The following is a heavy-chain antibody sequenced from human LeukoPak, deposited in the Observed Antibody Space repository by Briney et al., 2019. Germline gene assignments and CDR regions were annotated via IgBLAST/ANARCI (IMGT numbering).Heavy chain of an antibody. D-gene: IGHD3-10*01. J-gene: IGHJ4*02. V-gene: IGHV4-38-2*02. CDR3: SREAPIFHSGSYYKSLGY. CDR1: GYSISSGYY. Sequence: PSETLSLTCIVSGYSISSGYYWDWIRQPPGKGLEWIASIYHSGKSYYNPSLKSRVTISIDTSKNQFSLELKSVTAADTSVYYCSREAPIFHSGSYYKSLGYWGQGTLVTVSS. CDR2: IYHSGKS.